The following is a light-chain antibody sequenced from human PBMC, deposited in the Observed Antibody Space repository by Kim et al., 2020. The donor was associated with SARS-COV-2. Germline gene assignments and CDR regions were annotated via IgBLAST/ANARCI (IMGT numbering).Light chain of an antibody. Sequence: QTVTISCSGRSSNIGTNTVNWYQQVPGPAPKLLIFSNNQRPSGVPDRISGSKSGTSASLAINGLQSEDEADYYCAAWDDSLNGHMVFGGGTKVTVL. J-gene: IGLJ2*01. CDR2: SNN. CDR1: SSNIGTNT. CDR3: AAWDDSLNGHMV. V-gene: IGLV1-44*01.